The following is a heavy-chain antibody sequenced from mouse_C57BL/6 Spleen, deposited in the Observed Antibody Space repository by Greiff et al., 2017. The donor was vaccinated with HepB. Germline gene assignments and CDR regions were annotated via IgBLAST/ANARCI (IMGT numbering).Heavy chain of an antibody. Sequence: LVESGPELVKPGASVKISCKASGYAFSSSWMNWVKQRPGKGLEWIGRIYPGDGDTNYNGKFKGKATLTADKSSSTAYMQLSSLTSEDSAVYFCARTSVTTVVNYFDYWGQGTTLTVSS. CDR3: ARTSVTTVVNYFDY. J-gene: IGHJ2*01. D-gene: IGHD1-1*01. CDR2: IYPGDGDT. CDR1: GYAFSSSW. V-gene: IGHV1-82*01.